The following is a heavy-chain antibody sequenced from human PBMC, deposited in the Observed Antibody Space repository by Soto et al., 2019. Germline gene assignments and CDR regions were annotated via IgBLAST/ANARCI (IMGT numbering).Heavy chain of an antibody. CDR3: ARLGDYGSGSY. D-gene: IGHD3-10*01. V-gene: IGHV3-48*04. J-gene: IGHJ4*02. CDR2: ISSSSSTT. CDR1: GFSFSSFS. Sequence: EVQLVESGGDLVQPGGSLRLSCAASGFSFSSFSMNWVRQAPGKGLEWVSYISSSSSTTHYADSAKGRFTISRDNAKNSLYLQMNSLKAEDTAVYYCARLGDYGSGSYWGQGTLVTVSS.